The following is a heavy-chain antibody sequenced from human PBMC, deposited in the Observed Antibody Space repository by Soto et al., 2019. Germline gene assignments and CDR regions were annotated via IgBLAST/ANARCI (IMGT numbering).Heavy chain of an antibody. V-gene: IGHV1-18*01. CDR1: GYTFTHFY. Sequence: QVHLEQSGAEVKKPGDSVKVSCKASGYTFTHFYITWVRQAPGQGLEWMGAISPHNFNTNFAQKFQGRVTLTTDTSTSSASMELRSLTSEHTAVYYCARDEGGYDILTGYYKAHHFDYWGQGVMVTVSS. CDR3: ARDEGGYDILTGYYKAHHFDY. J-gene: IGHJ4*02. CDR2: ISPHNFNT. D-gene: IGHD3-9*01.